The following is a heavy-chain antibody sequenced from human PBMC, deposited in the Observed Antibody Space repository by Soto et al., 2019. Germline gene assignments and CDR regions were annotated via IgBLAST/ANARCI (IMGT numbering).Heavy chain of an antibody. CDR3: ARAWFGDFVYYFDY. CDR1: GYTFTNYA. Sequence: QVQLVQSGAEVKKPGASVKVSCKASGYTFTNYAISWVRQAPGQGLEWMGWISAYNGNTNYAQKLQGRVTMTTDTSTSSASMELRSLRSDDTAVYYCARAWFGDFVYYFDYWGQEPWSPSPQ. D-gene: IGHD3-10*01. V-gene: IGHV1-18*01. CDR2: ISAYNGNT. J-gene: IGHJ4*01.